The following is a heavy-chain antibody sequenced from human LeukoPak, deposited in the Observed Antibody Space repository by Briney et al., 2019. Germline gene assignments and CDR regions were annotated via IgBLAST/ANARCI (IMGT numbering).Heavy chain of an antibody. Sequence: SGPALVKPTQTLTLTCTFSGFSLSTSGMRVSWIRQPPGKALEWLARIDWDDDQFYTTSLKTRLTISKDTSKSQVVLTMTNMDPVDTATYYCARMGASSHFDYWGQGTLVTVSS. J-gene: IGHJ4*02. CDR2: IDWDDDQ. D-gene: IGHD4/OR15-4a*01. CDR3: ARMGASSHFDY. V-gene: IGHV2-70*04. CDR1: GFSLSTSGMR.